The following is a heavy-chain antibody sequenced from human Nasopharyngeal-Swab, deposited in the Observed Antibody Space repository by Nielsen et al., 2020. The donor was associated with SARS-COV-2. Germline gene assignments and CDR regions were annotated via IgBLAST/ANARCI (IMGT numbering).Heavy chain of an antibody. CDR1: GGSISSGSYY. Sequence: SETLSLTCTVSGGSISSGSYYWSWIRQPAGKGLEWIGRIYTSGSTNYNPSLKSRVIISVDTSKNQFSLKLSSVTAADTAVYYCARATLPGVGYGSGSFWFDPWGQGTLVTVSS. V-gene: IGHV4-61*02. D-gene: IGHD3-10*01. CDR2: IYTSGST. J-gene: IGHJ5*02. CDR3: ARATLPGVGYGSGSFWFDP.